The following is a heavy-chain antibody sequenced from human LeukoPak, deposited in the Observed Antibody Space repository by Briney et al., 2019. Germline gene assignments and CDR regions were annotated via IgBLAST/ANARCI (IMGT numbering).Heavy chain of an antibody. J-gene: IGHJ3*02. Sequence: PGGSLRLSCAASGFTVSSNYMSWVRQAPGKGLEWVSVIYSGGSTYHADSVKGRFTISRDNSKNTLYLQMNSLRAEDTAVYYCARERPLWTDDAFDIWGQGTMVTVSS. CDR3: ARERPLWTDDAFDI. CDR2: IYSGGST. D-gene: IGHD3-10*01. V-gene: IGHV3-66*01. CDR1: GFTVSSNY.